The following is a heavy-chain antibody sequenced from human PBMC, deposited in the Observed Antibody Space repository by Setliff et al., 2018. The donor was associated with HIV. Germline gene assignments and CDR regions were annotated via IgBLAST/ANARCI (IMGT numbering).Heavy chain of an antibody. CDR3: ARSPLYSGYERYYFDY. CDR2: IYHTGST. CDR1: GGSISSFNW. J-gene: IGHJ4*02. D-gene: IGHD5-12*01. Sequence: SETLSLTCDVSGGSISSFNWWSWVRQSPGKGLEWIGEIYHTGSTNYSPSLKSRVTISVDKSKNQFSLRLNSVTAADTAVYYCARSPLYSGYERYYFDYWGQGTLVTVSS. V-gene: IGHV4-4*02.